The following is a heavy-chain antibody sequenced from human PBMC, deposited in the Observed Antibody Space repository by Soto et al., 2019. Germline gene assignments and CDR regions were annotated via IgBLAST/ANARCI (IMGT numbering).Heavy chain of an antibody. CDR1: GFTFSTFA. D-gene: IGHD3-3*01. CDR3: AGDGLPHDFRSGGYWFDP. Sequence: QVHLVESGGGVVQPGRSLRLSCAASGFTFSTFALHWVRQAPGEGLEWVALISHDGRIEKYADSVKGRFTISRDNSKNTLYMQMASLRLEDTGVYYCAGDGLPHDFRSGGYWFDPWGQGTQVTVSS. CDR2: ISHDGRIE. J-gene: IGHJ5*02. V-gene: IGHV3-30-3*01.